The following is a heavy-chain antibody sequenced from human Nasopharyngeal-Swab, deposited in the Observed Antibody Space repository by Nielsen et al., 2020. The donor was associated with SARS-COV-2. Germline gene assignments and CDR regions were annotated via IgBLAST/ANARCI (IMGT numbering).Heavy chain of an antibody. CDR1: GGAISSGDYY. V-gene: IGHV4-30-4*01. CDR2: IYYSGFT. CDR3: ARAGGYRSGGSCDWFDV. Sequence: SETLSLTCSVSGGAISSGDYYWTWIRQPPGKGLEWIGYIYYSGFTQYNPSLESRVALSVDTSKNQFSLRLTSVTAADTALYYCARAGGYRSGGSCDWFDVWGQGTLVTVSS. D-gene: IGHD2-15*01. J-gene: IGHJ5*02.